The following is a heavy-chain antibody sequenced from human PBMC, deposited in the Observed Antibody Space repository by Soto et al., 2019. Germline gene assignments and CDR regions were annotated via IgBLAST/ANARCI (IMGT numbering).Heavy chain of an antibody. CDR1: GFTFSSYG. CDR2: IWYDGSNK. Sequence: GGSLRLSCAASGFTFSSYGMHWVRQAPGKGLEWVAVIWYDGSNKYYADSVKGRFTISRDNSKNTLYLQMNSLRAEDTAVYYCARDLAYSSGRGRIPSGMDVWGQGTTVTVSS. CDR3: ARDLAYSSGRGRIPSGMDV. D-gene: IGHD6-19*01. J-gene: IGHJ6*02. V-gene: IGHV3-33*01.